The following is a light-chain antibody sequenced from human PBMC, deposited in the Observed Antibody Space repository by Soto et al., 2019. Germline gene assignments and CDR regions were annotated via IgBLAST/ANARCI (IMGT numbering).Light chain of an antibody. V-gene: IGLV2-14*01. CDR1: SSDVGGYNY. CDR2: EVS. J-gene: IGLJ3*02. CDR3: SSYTSSSTRV. Sequence: QSALTQPASVSGSPGQSITISCTGTSSDVGGYNYVSWYQQDPGKAPKLMIYEVSNRPSGVSNRFSGSKSGNTASLTISGLQAEDEADYYCSSYTSSSTRVFGGGTKLTGL.